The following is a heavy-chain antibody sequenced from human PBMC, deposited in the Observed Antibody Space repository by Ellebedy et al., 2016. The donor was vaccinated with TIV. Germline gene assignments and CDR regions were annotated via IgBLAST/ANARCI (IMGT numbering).Heavy chain of an antibody. CDR3: ARHVVAAASPMTYDAFDI. V-gene: IGHV4-39*01. Sequence: MPSETLSLTCTVSGGSISSSSYYRGWIRQPPGKGLEWIGSIYYSGSTYYNPSLKSRVTISVATSTNQFSLKLSSVTAADTAVYYCARHVVAAASPMTYDAFDIWGQGTMVTVSS. CDR1: GGSISSSSYY. CDR2: IYYSGST. D-gene: IGHD6-13*01. J-gene: IGHJ3*02.